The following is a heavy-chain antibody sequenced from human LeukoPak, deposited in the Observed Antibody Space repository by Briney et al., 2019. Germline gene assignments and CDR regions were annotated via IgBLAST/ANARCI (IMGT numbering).Heavy chain of an antibody. CDR1: GGSFSGYY. J-gene: IGHJ4*02. V-gene: IGHV4-34*01. CDR3: ARRATNSRITMVRGVIVAANNHHFDY. CDR2: INHSGST. Sequence: SETLSLTCAVYGGSFSGYYWSWIRQPPGKGLEWIGEINHSGSTNYNPALKSRVTISVDTSKNQFSLKLSSVTAADTAVYYCARRATNSRITMVRGVIVAANNHHFDYWGQGTLVTVSS. D-gene: IGHD3-10*01.